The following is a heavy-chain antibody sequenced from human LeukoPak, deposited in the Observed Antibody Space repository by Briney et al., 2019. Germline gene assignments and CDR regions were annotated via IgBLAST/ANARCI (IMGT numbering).Heavy chain of an antibody. D-gene: IGHD1-20*01. V-gene: IGHV3-21*01. CDR1: GFXFSSYS. J-gene: IGHJ4*02. Sequence: GGSLRLSCAASGFXFSSYSMNWVRQAPGKGLEWVSSISSSSTYIYYADSVKGRFTISRDNAKNSLYLQMNSLRAEDTAVYYCARTGITATTPNFDYWGQGTLVTVSS. CDR2: ISSSSTYI. CDR3: ARTGITATTPNFDY.